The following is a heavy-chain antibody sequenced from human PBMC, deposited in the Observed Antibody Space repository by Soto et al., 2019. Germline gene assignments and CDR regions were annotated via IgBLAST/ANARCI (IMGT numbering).Heavy chain of an antibody. Sequence: ASVKVSCKASGYTFTNNAMHWVRQAPGQRLEWMGWINTGNGNTKYSQEFQGTVTITRDTSASTAYMEVSSLRSEDTAVYYCARDSAYSEYWRQGTLVSVSS. V-gene: IGHV1-3*04. CDR1: GYTFTNNA. J-gene: IGHJ4*02. D-gene: IGHD5-12*01. CDR2: INTGNGNT. CDR3: ARDSAYSEY.